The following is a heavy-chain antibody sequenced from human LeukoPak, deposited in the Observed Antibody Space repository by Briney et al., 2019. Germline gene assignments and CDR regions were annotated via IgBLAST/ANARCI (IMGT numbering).Heavy chain of an antibody. Sequence: GGSLRLSCAASGFTFSSYSMNWVRQAPGKGLEWVSSISSSSSYIYYADSVKGRFTISRDNAKNSLYLQMNSLRAEDTAVYYCAPAGYDILTGYSIVYWGQGTLVTVSS. CDR2: ISSSSSYI. CDR1: GFTFSSYS. J-gene: IGHJ4*02. V-gene: IGHV3-21*01. CDR3: APAGYDILTGYSIVY. D-gene: IGHD3-9*01.